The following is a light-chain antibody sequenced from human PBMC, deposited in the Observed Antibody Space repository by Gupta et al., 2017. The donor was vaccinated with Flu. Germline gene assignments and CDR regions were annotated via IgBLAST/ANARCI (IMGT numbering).Light chain of an antibody. J-gene: IGLJ2*01. CDR1: SSDIFSYNY. Sequence: QSALTQPASVSGSPGQSIAISCTGTSSDIFSYNYVSWYQQHPGKAPQLLIYDVTNRPSGVSSRFSGSTSGDTASLTISGLQAEDEADYYCSSYTSSTTLVFGGGTKLTVL. V-gene: IGLV2-14*01. CDR2: DVT. CDR3: SSYTSSTTLV.